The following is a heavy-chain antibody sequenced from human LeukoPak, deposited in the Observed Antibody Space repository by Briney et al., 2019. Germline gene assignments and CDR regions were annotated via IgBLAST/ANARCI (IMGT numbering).Heavy chain of an antibody. CDR3: ARRKKNRSSSWYGRDAFDI. CDR1: GGSISSGGYY. D-gene: IGHD6-13*01. V-gene: IGHV4-31*03. CDR2: IYYSGST. Sequence: PSETLSLTCTVSGGSISSGGYYWSWIRQHPGKGLEWIGYIYYSGSTYYNPSLKSRVTISVDTSKNQFSLKLSSVTAADTAVYYCARRKKNRSSSWYGRDAFDIWGQGTMVTVSS. J-gene: IGHJ3*02.